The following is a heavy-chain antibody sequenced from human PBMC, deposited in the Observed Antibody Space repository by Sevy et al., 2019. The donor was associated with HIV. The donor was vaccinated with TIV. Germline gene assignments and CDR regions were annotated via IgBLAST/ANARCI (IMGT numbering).Heavy chain of an antibody. CDR2: IWYDGSNK. V-gene: IGHV3-33*08. CDR1: GFTFSSYA. CDR3: ARVSCSSTSCYYYYYGMDV. Sequence: GGSLRLSCAASGFTFSSYAMSWVRQAPGKGLEWVAVIWYDGSNKYYADSVKGRFTISRDNSKNTLYLQMNSLRAEDTAVYYCARVSCSSTSCYYYYYGMDVWGQGTTVTVSS. D-gene: IGHD2-2*01. J-gene: IGHJ6*02.